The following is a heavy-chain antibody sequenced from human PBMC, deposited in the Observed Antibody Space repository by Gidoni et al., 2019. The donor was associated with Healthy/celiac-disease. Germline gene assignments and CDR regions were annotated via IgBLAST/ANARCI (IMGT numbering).Heavy chain of an antibody. D-gene: IGHD5-12*01. Sequence: EVQLVESGGGLVKPGGSLRLSCAASGFTFSSYSMNWVRQAPGKGLEWVSSISSSSSYIYYADSVKGRFTISRDNAKNSLYLQMNSLRAEDTAVYYCARDLGMVATPPNYYYYGMDVWGQGTTVTVSS. J-gene: IGHJ6*02. V-gene: IGHV3-21*01. CDR1: GFTFSSYS. CDR2: ISSSSSYI. CDR3: ARDLGMVATPPNYYYYGMDV.